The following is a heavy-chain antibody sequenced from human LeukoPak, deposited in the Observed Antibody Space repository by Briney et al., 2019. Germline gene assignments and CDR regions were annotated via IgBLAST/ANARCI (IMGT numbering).Heavy chain of an antibody. CDR2: INPNSGGT. V-gene: IGHV1-2*02. CDR3: ARDGSDYGDSVYTDV. Sequence: GASVKVSCKASGYTFTNFGIYWERQAPGQGLEWMGWINPNSGGTNYAQKFQGRVTMTRDTSISTAYMELSRLRSDDTAVYYCARDGSDYGDSVYTDVWGKGTTVTVSS. CDR1: GYTFTNFG. J-gene: IGHJ6*03. D-gene: IGHD4-17*01.